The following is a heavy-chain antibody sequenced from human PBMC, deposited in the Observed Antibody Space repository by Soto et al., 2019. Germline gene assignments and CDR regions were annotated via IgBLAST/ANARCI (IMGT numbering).Heavy chain of an antibody. V-gene: IGHV1-18*01. D-gene: IGHD3-22*01. Sequence: ASVKVSCKASNYTFNMYGISWVRQAPGQGLEWMGWISGYNGNTEYEQKFQGRVTMTTDTSTSTVYMELRSLRADDTAVYYCARVVYYDSSGYYYPWGQGTLVTVSS. J-gene: IGHJ5*02. CDR1: NYTFNMYG. CDR3: ARVVYYDSSGYYYP. CDR2: ISGYNGNT.